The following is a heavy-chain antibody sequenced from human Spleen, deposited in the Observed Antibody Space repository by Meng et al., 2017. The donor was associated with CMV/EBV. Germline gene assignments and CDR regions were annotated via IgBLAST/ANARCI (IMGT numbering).Heavy chain of an antibody. V-gene: IGHV3-23*01. J-gene: IGHJ3*02. CDR1: GFTFSSYA. CDR3: SKPVDQLLSRDSFDM. D-gene: IGHD2-2*01. Sequence: GGSLRLTCAASGFTFSSYAMSWGRQAPGKGLEWDSAISGSGGSTYYADSVKGRFTISRDNSKNTLFLQMNSLSAKDTALYYCSKPVDQLLSRDSFDMWGQGTMVTVSS. CDR2: ISGSGGST.